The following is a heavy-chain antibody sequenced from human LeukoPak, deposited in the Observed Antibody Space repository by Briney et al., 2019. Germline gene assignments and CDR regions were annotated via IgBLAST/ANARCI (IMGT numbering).Heavy chain of an antibody. CDR1: GGSIGSGDYY. Sequence: TSSETLSLTCTVSGGSIGSGDYYWSWIRQPPGKGLEWIGYIYYSGSTYYNPSLESRVTISLDTSKNQFSLKLSSVTAADTAVYYCARDWLTMIVEWGQGTLVTVSS. CDR3: ARDWLTMIVE. CDR2: IYYSGST. D-gene: IGHD3-22*01. V-gene: IGHV4-30-4*01. J-gene: IGHJ4*02.